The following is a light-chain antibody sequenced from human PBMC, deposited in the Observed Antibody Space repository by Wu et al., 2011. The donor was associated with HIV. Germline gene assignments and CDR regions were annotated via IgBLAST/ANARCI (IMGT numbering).Light chain of an antibody. V-gene: IGKV3-20*01. J-gene: IGKJ2*01. CDR1: QIITSSY. CDR3: HQYGRLLPYT. Sequence: EVVLTQSPVTLSLSPGGRATLSCRASQIITSSYLAWYQQKPGQAPRLLIYGASYRAPGIPDRVSGSGSGTDFTLTISRLEPEDCAVYYCHQYGRLLPYTFGQGTKLEIK. CDR2: GAS.